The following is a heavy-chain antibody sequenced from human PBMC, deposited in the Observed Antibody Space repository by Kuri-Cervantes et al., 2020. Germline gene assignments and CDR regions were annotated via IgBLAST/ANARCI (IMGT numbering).Heavy chain of an antibody. Sequence: ESLKISCAVYGGSFSGYYWSWIRQPPGKGLEWIGEINHSGSTNYNPSLKSRVTISVDTSKNQFSLKLSSVTAADTAVYYCASGYCSGGSCMKPRANWYFDLWGRGTLVTVSS. V-gene: IGHV4-34*01. CDR1: GGSFSGYY. D-gene: IGHD2-15*01. CDR2: INHSGST. CDR3: ASGYCSGGSCMKPRANWYFDL. J-gene: IGHJ2*01.